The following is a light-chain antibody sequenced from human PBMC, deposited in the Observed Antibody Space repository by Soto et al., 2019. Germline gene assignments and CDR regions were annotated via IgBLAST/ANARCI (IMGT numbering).Light chain of an antibody. V-gene: IGLV2-8*01. Sequence: QSVLAQPPSASGSPGQSVTISCTGTSSDVGGYNYVPWFQQHPGKAPKLIIHEVNQRPSGVPDRFSGSKSGNTASPTVSGLQAEDEGTYYCSSYGGYNNVVFGTGTKVTVL. J-gene: IGLJ1*01. CDR3: SSYGGYNNVV. CDR2: EVN. CDR1: SSDVGGYNY.